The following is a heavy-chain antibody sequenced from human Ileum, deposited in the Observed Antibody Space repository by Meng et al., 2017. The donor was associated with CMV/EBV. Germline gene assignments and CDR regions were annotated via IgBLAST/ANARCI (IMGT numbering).Heavy chain of an antibody. Sequence: EGQCVGAGGGLTQPGGSLRLSCAASGFTFSNYWMQWVRQVPGKGLVWVSRIKSDGTGITYVDSVKGRFTISRDNAKNTLYLQMTNLRVDDTAVYYCTRDYWGIPDYRGQGTLVTVSS. CDR1: GFTFSNYW. D-gene: IGHD7-27*01. CDR2: IKSDGTGI. V-gene: IGHV3-74*01. CDR3: TRDYWGIPDY. J-gene: IGHJ4*02.